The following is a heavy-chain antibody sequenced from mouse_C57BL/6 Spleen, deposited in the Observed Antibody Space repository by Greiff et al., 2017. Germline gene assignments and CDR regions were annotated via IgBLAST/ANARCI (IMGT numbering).Heavy chain of an antibody. V-gene: IGHV1-52*01. CDR1: GYTFTSYW. CDR3: ARWGGYYYYFDY. Sequence: VQLQQPGAELVRPGSSVKLSCKASGYTFTSYWMHWVKQRPIQGLEWIGNIDPSDSDTHYNQKFKDKATLTVDKSSSTAYMQLSSLTSEDSAVYYCARWGGYYYYFDYWGQGTTLTVSS. CDR2: IDPSDSDT. J-gene: IGHJ2*01. D-gene: IGHD2-3*01.